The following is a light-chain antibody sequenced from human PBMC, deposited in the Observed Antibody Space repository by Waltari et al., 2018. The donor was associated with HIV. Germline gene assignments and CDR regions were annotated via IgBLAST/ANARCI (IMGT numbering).Light chain of an antibody. V-gene: IGLV2-14*01. Sequence: QSALTQPASVSGSPGQSITISCTGTSSDVGGYNYVSWYQQHPGKAPKLMIYEVSNRPSGVYNGFCGYKSGNTVYLTISGLQAEDEADYDCSSYTRSSTLVVFGGGTKLTVL. CDR2: EVS. CDR3: SSYTRSSTLVV. J-gene: IGLJ2*01. CDR1: SSDVGGYNY.